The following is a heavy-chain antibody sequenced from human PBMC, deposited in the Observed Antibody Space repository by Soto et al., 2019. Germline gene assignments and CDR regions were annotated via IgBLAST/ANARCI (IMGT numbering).Heavy chain of an antibody. J-gene: IGHJ4*02. D-gene: IGHD4-17*01. CDR2: IYYSGTT. V-gene: IGHV4-59*01. CDR3: ARDPPDGDSYFDY. CDR1: RGSISSYY. Sequence: QVQLQESGPGLVKPSETLSLTCTVSRGSISSYYWSWIRQPPGKGLEWIGYIYYSGTTNYNPSLKSRVTLSVATSRNQFSLKLSSVTAADTAVYYCARDPPDGDSYFDYWGQGTLVTVSS.